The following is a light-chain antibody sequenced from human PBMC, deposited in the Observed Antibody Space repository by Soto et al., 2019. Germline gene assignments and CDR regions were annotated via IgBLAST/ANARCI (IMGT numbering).Light chain of an antibody. CDR3: AAWDDSLSGVV. V-gene: IGLV1-47*01. J-gene: IGLJ2*01. CDR1: SSNIGSNY. CDR2: RNN. Sequence: QSVLTQPPSASGTPGQRVTISCSGSSSNIGSNYVYWYQQLPGTAPKLHIYRNNQRPSGVPDRFSGSKSGPSASLAISGLRSEDEADYYCAAWDDSLSGVVFGGGTKLTVL.